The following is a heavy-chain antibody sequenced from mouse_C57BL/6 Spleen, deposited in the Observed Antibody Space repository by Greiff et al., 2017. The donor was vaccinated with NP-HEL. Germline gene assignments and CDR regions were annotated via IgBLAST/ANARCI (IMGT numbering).Heavy chain of an antibody. D-gene: IGHD1-1*01. V-gene: IGHV5-15*01. CDR1: GFTFSDYG. CDR2: ISNLAYSI. CDR3: ARRGTVVATGDAMDY. J-gene: IGHJ4*01. Sequence: EVMLVESGGGLVQPGGSLKLSCAASGFTFSDYGMAWVRQAPRKGPEWVAFISNLAYSIYYADTVTGRFTISRENAKNTLYLEMSSLRSEDTAMYYCARRGTVVATGDAMDYWGQGTSVTVSS.